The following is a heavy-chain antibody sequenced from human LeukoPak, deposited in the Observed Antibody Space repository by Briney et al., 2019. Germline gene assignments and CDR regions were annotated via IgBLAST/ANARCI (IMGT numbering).Heavy chain of an antibody. D-gene: IGHD4-23*01. V-gene: IGHV1-69*17. J-gene: IGHJ4*02. CDR1: GGTFNSYA. CDR2: IIPMFDLG. Sequence: GSSVKVSCKASGGTFNSYALSWVRHAPGQGLEWMGGIIPMFDLGNSAPNFQGRVTFTADKATGTAYMELSRLKSEDTAVYYCARHNSGGNSLGPDSWGQGTLVTVSS. CDR3: ARHNSGGNSLGPDS.